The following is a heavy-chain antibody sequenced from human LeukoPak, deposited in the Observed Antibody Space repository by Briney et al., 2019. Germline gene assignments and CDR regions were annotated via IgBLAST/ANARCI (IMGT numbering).Heavy chain of an antibody. D-gene: IGHD6-13*01. Sequence: PGGSLRLSCAASGFTFDDYAMHWVRQAPGKGLEWVSGISWNSGSIGYADSVKGRFTISRDNAKHSLYLQMNSLSAEDMALYYCAKDTGPVAAAGALGYWGQGTLVTVSS. CDR1: GFTFDDYA. V-gene: IGHV3-9*03. CDR3: AKDTGPVAAAGALGY. CDR2: ISWNSGSI. J-gene: IGHJ4*02.